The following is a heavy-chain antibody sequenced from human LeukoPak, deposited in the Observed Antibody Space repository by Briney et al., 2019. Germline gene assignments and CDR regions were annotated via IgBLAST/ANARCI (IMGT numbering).Heavy chain of an antibody. J-gene: IGHJ4*02. V-gene: IGHV3-21*01. Sequence: PGGSLRLSCAASRFTFSSYSMNWVRQAPGKGLEWVSSISSSSSYIYYADSVKGRFTISRDNAKNSLYLQMNSLRAEDTAVYYCARGTKRVVLRFLEWSPYYFDYWGQGTLVTVSS. CDR2: ISSSSSYI. CDR3: ARGTKRVVLRFLEWSPYYFDY. D-gene: IGHD3-3*01. CDR1: RFTFSSYS.